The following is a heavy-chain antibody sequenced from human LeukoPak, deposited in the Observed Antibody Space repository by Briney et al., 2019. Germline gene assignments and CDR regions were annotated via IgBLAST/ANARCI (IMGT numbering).Heavy chain of an antibody. CDR2: INHSGST. V-gene: IGHV4-34*01. CDR1: GGSFSGYY. Sequence: SETLSLTCAVYGGSFSGYYWSWIRQPPGKGLEWIEEINHSGSTNYNPSLKSRVTISVDTSKNQFSLKLSSVTAADTAVYYCASAIWRAFDYWGQGTLVTVSS. J-gene: IGHJ4*02. CDR3: ASAIWRAFDY. D-gene: IGHD3-3*01.